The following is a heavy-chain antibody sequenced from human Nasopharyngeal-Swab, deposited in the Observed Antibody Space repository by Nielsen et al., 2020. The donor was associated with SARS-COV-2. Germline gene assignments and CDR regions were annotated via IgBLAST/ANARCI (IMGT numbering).Heavy chain of an antibody. J-gene: IGHJ5*02. CDR1: GFTFTDAW. Sequence: GESLKISCAASGFTFTDAWMTWVRQAPGRGLEWVGRIKSRADGGTTDYAAPVQGRFTISRDDSKNTVYLQMDSLTTEDSGMYHCADGGLNWVDPWGQGTLVTVSS. CDR3: ADGGLNWVDP. CDR2: IKSRADGGTT. D-gene: IGHD3-10*01. V-gene: IGHV3-15*01.